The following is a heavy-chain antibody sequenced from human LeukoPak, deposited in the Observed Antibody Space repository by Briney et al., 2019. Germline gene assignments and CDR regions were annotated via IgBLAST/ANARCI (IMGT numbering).Heavy chain of an antibody. CDR1: GFTFSSYA. CDR3: AKGVVAATHPDY. CDR2: ISGSGGST. V-gene: IGHV3-23*01. J-gene: IGHJ4*02. Sequence: PGGSLRLSCAASGFTFSSYAMSWVRQAPGKGLEWVSVISGSGGSTYYADSVKGRFTISRDNSKNTLYLQMNSLRAEDTAVYYCAKGVVAATHPDYWGQGTLVTVSS. D-gene: IGHD2-15*01.